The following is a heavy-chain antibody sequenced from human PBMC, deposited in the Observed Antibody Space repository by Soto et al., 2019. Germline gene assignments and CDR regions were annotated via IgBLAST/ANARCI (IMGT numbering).Heavy chain of an antibody. J-gene: IGHJ4*02. CDR2: IYYSGNT. Sequence: TLSLTCTVSGDSISSGDYYWSWIRQPPGKGLEWIGCIYYSGNTYYNPSLKRRFSISVDTSKNQFSLQMNSLRAEDTAVYHCEKDSRSSSGWWYFDYWGQGALVTVSS. CDR1: GDSISSGDYY. CDR3: EKDSRSSSGWWYFDY. D-gene: IGHD6-19*01. V-gene: IGHV4-30-4*01.